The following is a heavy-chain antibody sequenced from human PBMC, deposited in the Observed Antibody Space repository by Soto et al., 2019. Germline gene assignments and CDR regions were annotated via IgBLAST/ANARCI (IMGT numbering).Heavy chain of an antibody. D-gene: IGHD3-9*01. J-gene: IGHJ4*02. V-gene: IGHV3-30*18. CDR3: AKQPKGYDILTSDY. CDR1: GFTFSSYG. CDR2: ISYDGSNK. Sequence: PGGSLRLSCAASGFTFSSYGMHWVRQAPGKGLEWVAVISYDGSNKYYADSVKGRFTISRDNSKNTLYLQMNSLRAEDTAVYYCAKQPKGYDILTSDYWGQGTLVTVSS.